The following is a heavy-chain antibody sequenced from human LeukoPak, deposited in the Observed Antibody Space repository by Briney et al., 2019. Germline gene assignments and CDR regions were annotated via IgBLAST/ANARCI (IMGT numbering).Heavy chain of an antibody. CDR2: IYYSGST. CDR1: GGSISSGDYY. J-gene: IGHJ4*02. Sequence: SSQTLSLTCTVSGGSISSGDYYWSWISQPPGKGLEWIGYIYYSGSTYYNPSLKSRVTISVDTSKNQFSLKLSSVTAADTAVYYCARVRATTGLDYWGQGTLVTVSS. V-gene: IGHV4-30-4*01. D-gene: IGHD1-26*01. CDR3: ARVRATTGLDY.